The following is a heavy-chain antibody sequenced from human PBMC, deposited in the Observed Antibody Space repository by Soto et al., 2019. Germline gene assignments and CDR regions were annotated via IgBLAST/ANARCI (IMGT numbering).Heavy chain of an antibody. CDR3: TTGIYYDILTGYHNVAY. D-gene: IGHD3-9*01. CDR1: GFNLSHPW. J-gene: IGHJ4*02. V-gene: IGHV3-15*01. CDR2: IKSKTDGGTA. Sequence: GGSLRLSCVASGFNLSHPWMTWVRQAAGKGLEWVGRIKSKTDGGTADYAAPVKGRATISRDDSKNTVYLQMNRLKTEDTDVYYCTTGIYYDILTGYHNVAYWGQGELVTVSS.